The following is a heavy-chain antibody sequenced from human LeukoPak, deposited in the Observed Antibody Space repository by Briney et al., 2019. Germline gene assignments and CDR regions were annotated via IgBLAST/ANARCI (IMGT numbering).Heavy chain of an antibody. D-gene: IGHD3-3*01. J-gene: IGHJ6*02. CDR2: IYYSGST. Sequence: SETLSLTCTVSGGSISSYYWSWIRQPPGKGLEWIGYIYYSGSTNYNPSLKSRVTISVDTSKNQFSLKLSSVTAADTAVYYCARDLTDFWSGYQPYYYYGMDVWGQGTTVTVSS. V-gene: IGHV4-59*01. CDR1: GGSISSYY. CDR3: ARDLTDFWSGYQPYYYYGMDV.